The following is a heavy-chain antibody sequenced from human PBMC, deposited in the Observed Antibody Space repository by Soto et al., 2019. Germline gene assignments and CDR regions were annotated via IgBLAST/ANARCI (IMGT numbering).Heavy chain of an antibody. CDR3: ARDQYYDSSGYYYPFDY. D-gene: IGHD3-22*01. J-gene: IGHJ4*02. CDR1: GFTFTSYG. CDR2: ISAYNGNT. V-gene: IGHV1-18*01. Sequence: APVKVSCKASGFTFTSYGISWVRQAPGQGLEWMGWISAYNGNTNYAQKLQGRVTMTTDTSTSTAYMELRSLRSDDTAVYYCARDQYYDSSGYYYPFDYWGQGTLVTVSS.